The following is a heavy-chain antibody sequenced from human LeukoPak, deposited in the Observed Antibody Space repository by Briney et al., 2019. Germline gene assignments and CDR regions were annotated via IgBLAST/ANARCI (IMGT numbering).Heavy chain of an antibody. V-gene: IGHV3-7*01. J-gene: IGHJ4*02. D-gene: IGHD3-22*01. CDR1: GFTIIKYW. CDR3: VPHYFDSSGYYHGY. Sequence: PGGSLRLSCAASGFTIIKYWMSWVRQAPGKGLEWVANINQGGSEKDYVNSVKGRFTISRDNAKNSLFLQMNSLRAEDTALYYCVPHYFDSSGYYHGYWGQGTLVTASS. CDR2: INQGGSEK.